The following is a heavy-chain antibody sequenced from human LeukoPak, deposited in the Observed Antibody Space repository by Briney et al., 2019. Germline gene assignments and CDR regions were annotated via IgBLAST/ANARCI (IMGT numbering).Heavy chain of an antibody. CDR2: IIPILGIA. CDR1: GGTFSSYT. J-gene: IGHJ3*02. V-gene: IGHV1-69*02. D-gene: IGHD3-3*01. Sequence: SVKVSCKASGGTFSSYTISWVRQAPGQGLEWMGRIIPILGIANYAQKFQGRVTITADKSTSTAYMELSSLRSEDTAVYYCARAIFGVVIKDENAFDIWSQGTKVTVSS. CDR3: ARAIFGVVIKDENAFDI.